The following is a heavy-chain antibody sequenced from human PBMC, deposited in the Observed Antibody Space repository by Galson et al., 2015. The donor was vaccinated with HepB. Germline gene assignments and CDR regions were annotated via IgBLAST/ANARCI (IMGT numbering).Heavy chain of an antibody. CDR2: ISDSGSII. CDR3: VRVHFGSSGWSNFDY. V-gene: IGHV3-11*01. Sequence: LRLSCAASGFTFSDYYMSWIRQAPGKGLEWVSYISDSGSIIYYADSVKGRFTISRDNTKNSLYMQMNSLRAEDTAVYSCVRVHFGSSGWSNFDYWGRGTLVTVSS. CDR1: GFTFSDYY. D-gene: IGHD6-19*01. J-gene: IGHJ4*02.